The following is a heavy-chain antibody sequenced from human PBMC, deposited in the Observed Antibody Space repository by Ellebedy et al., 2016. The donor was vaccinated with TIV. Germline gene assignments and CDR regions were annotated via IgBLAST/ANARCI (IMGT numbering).Heavy chain of an antibody. V-gene: IGHV3-21*01. D-gene: IGHD2-2*01. Sequence: GESLKISCAASGFTFSSYSMNWVRQAPGKGLEWVSSISSSSSYIYYADSVKGRFTISRDNAKNSLYLQMNSLRAEDTAVYYCARSGVYLDNNWFDPWGQGTLVTVSS. CDR3: ARSGVYLDNNWFDP. CDR2: ISSSSSYI. J-gene: IGHJ5*02. CDR1: GFTFSSYS.